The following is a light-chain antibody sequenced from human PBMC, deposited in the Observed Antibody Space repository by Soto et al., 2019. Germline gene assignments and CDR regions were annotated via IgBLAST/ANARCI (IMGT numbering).Light chain of an antibody. CDR3: CSYAGSYTFGV. CDR2: DVS. V-gene: IGLV2-11*01. J-gene: IGLJ1*01. Sequence: HSVLTQPRPVSGSRGQSVTISCTGTSSDCGGYNYVSWYQQHPGKAPKLMIYDVSKRPSGVPDRFSGSKSGNTASLTISGLQAEDEADYYCCSYAGSYTFGVFGTGTKVTVL. CDR1: SSDCGGYNY.